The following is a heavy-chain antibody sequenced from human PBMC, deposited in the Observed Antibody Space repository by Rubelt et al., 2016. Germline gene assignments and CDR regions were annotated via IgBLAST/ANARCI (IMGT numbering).Heavy chain of an antibody. CDR2: IGSKADNYPT. J-gene: IGHJ5*02. Sequence: SLKLSCAASGLTFSGSAMHWVRQASGKGLEWVGRIGSKADNYPTAYAASLKGRFTISRDDSTSKAYLQMNSLKTEDTAVYYCSRFIVRVTEAWLDPWGQGTLVTVSS. D-gene: IGHD1-26*01. CDR1: GLTFSGSA. CDR3: SRFIVRVTEAWLDP. V-gene: IGHV3-73*01.